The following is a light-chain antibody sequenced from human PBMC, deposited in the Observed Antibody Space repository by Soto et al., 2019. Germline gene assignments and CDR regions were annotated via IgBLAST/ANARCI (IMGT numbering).Light chain of an antibody. CDR2: EVS. CDR1: SSDVGGYKY. J-gene: IGLJ2*01. CDR3: SSYTSNDTVV. V-gene: IGLV2-14*01. Sequence: QSALTQPASVSGSPGQSITISCTGTSSDVGGYKYVSWYQQNTGKAPKLMIYEVSYRPSGVSDRFSGSKSGNTASLTISGLQAEDEADYYCSSYTSNDTVVFCGGTKLTVL.